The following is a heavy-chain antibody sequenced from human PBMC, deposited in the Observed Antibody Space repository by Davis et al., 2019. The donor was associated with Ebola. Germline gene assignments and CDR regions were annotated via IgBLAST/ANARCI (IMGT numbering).Heavy chain of an antibody. D-gene: IGHD1-1*01. Sequence: PGGSLRLSCAASGFTFSSYAMSWVRQAPGKGLEWVSAISGSGGSTYYADSVKGRFTISRDNAKNSLYLQMNSLRAEDTAVYYCARADPVQGDVWGKGTTVTVSS. CDR3: ARADPVQGDV. CDR2: ISGSGGST. CDR1: GFTFSSYA. V-gene: IGHV3-23*01. J-gene: IGHJ6*04.